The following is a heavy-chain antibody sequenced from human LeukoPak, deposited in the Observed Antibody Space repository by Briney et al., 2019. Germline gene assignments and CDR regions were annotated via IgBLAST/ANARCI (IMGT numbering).Heavy chain of an antibody. CDR3: ALIRTTKGADY. CDR1: GFTFSSYW. V-gene: IGHV3-7*01. D-gene: IGHD2/OR15-2a*01. J-gene: IGHJ4*02. Sequence: GGSLRLSCAASGFTFSSYWMSWVRQAPGKGLEWVANIKQDGSEKYYVDSVEGRFTISRDNAKNSLYLQMNSLRAEDTAVYYCALIRTTKGADYWGQGTLVTVSS. CDR2: IKQDGSEK.